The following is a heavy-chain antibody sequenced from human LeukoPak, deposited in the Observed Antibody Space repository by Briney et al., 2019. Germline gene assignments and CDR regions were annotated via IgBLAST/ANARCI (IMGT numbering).Heavy chain of an antibody. D-gene: IGHD6-13*01. CDR3: ARVVDIAAVGGRPYCFDY. Sequence: ASVKVSCKASGYTFTGYYMHWVRQAPGQGLEWMGWINPNSGGTNYAQKFQGRVTMTRDTSISTAYMELSRLRSDDTAVYYCARVVDIAAVGGRPYCFDYWGQGTLVTVSS. CDR1: GYTFTGYY. CDR2: INPNSGGT. J-gene: IGHJ4*02. V-gene: IGHV1-2*02.